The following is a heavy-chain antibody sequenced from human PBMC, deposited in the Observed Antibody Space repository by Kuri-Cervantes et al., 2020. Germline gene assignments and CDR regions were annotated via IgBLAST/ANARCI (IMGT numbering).Heavy chain of an antibody. CDR2: IDWDDDK. CDR3: ARIKRGGGLERRDAFDI. D-gene: IGHD1-1*01. V-gene: IGHV2-70*01. Sequence: SGPTLVKPTQALTLTCTFSGFSLSTSGMCVSWIRQPPGKALEWLALIDWDDDKYYSTSLKTRLTISKDTSKNQVVLTMTNMDPVDTATYYCARIKRGGGLERRDAFDIWGQGTMVTVSS. CDR1: GFSLSTSGMC. J-gene: IGHJ3*02.